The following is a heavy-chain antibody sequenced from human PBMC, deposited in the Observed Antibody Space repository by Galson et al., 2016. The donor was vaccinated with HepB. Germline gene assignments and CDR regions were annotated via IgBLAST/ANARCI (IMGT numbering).Heavy chain of an antibody. D-gene: IGHD3-3*01. V-gene: IGHV3-23*01. CDR1: GFTFSSHA. Sequence: SLRLSCAGSGFTFSSHAMSWVRQAPGKGLEWVSVISGSGGTTYYADSVKGRFIISRDNTKNTRYLQMNSLRVEDSATYYCARDSTGSGCFFDYWGQGTPVTVSP. CDR2: ISGSGGTT. J-gene: IGHJ4*02. CDR3: ARDSTGSGCFFDY.